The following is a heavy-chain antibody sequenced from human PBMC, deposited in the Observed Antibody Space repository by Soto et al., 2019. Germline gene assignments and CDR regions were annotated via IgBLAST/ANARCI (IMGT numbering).Heavy chain of an antibody. CDR1: GGSFSGYY. D-gene: IGHD5-18*01. CDR3: ARAREATAQIDY. V-gene: IGHV4-34*01. J-gene: IGHJ4*02. CDR2: SNHSGST. Sequence: QVQLQQWGAGLLKPSETLSLTCAVYGGSFSGYYWSWIRQRPGKGLAWIGESNHSGSTHYNPSLKSRVTIAVDTSKNQFSLKLSAVTAADTAVYYCARAREATAQIDYWGQGTLVTVSS.